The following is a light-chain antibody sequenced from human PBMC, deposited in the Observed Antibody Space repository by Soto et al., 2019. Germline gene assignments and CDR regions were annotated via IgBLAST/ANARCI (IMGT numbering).Light chain of an antibody. CDR2: GNS. V-gene: IGLV1-40*01. CDR3: QSYDSSLSGYV. CDR1: SSNIGAGYD. Sequence: QAVVTQPPSVSGAPGQRVNISCTGSSSNIGAGYDVHWYQQLPGTAPKLLIYGNSNRPSGVPDRFSGSKSGTSASLAITGLQAEDEADYYCQSYDSSLSGYVFGTGTQLTVL. J-gene: IGLJ1*01.